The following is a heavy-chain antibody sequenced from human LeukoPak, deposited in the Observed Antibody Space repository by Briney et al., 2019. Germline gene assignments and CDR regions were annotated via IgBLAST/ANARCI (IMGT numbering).Heavy chain of an antibody. Sequence: SETLSLTCAVSGYSISSGYYWGWIRRPPGKGLEWIGTIYHNGNTYYNPSLKSRVTISVDTSKSQFSLKLSSVTAADTAVYYCARVRYNYGDSDYWGQGTLVTVSS. V-gene: IGHV4-38-2*01. D-gene: IGHD5-18*01. CDR1: GYSISSGYY. CDR3: ARVRYNYGDSDY. J-gene: IGHJ4*02. CDR2: IYHNGNT.